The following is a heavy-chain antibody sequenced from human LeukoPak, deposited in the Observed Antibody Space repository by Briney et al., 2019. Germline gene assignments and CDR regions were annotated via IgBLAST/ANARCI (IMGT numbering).Heavy chain of an antibody. Sequence: GSLRLSCTASGFSFSGHWMHWARQLPGKGLVWVSRISPTGSTTSYADSVKGRFTVSRDNAKNTLYLQVNNLRAEDTAVYYCARGPNSNWSGLDFWGQGTLLTVSS. V-gene: IGHV3-74*01. CDR2: ISPTGSTT. CDR3: ARGPNSNWSGLDF. J-gene: IGHJ4*02. CDR1: GFSFSGHW. D-gene: IGHD6-6*01.